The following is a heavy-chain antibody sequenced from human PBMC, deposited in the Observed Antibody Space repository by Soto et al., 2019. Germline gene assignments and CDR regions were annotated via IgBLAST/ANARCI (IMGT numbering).Heavy chain of an antibody. CDR2: ISVSSSTI. J-gene: IGHJ6*03. CDR1: GFTFSSYN. Sequence: EVQLVESGGGLVQPGGSLRLSCAASGFTFSSYNMNWVRQAPGKGLEWISDISVSSSTIFYADSVKGRFTISRDNAKNSLYLQMNSLRAEDTAVYYCARDSRNYYYYMDVWGKGTTGTVSS. V-gene: IGHV3-48*01. CDR3: ARDSRNYYYYMDV.